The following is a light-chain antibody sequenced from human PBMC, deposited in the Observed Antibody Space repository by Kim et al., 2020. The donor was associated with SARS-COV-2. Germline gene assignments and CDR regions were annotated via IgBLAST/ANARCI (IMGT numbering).Light chain of an antibody. CDR1: SLRSYY. CDR3: NSRDSNDNVV. J-gene: IGLJ2*01. V-gene: IGLV3-19*01. CDR2: GKN. Sequence: VALGQTVRITCQGDSLRSYYATWYQQKPGQAPIVVIYGKNNRPSGIPDRFSGSSSGNTASLTITWTQAGDEADYYCNSRDSNDNVVFGGGTQLTVL.